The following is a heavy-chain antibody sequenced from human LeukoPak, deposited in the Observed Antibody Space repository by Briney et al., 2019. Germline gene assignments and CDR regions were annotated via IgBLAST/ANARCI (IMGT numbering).Heavy chain of an antibody. CDR1: GFTFSSYS. D-gene: IGHD3-3*01. Sequence: GGSLRLSCAASGFTFSSYSMNWVRQAPGKGLEWVSSISSSSSYIYYADSVKGRFTISRDNAKNSLYLQMTSLKIDDTAVYYCTRHAWFGVFIAGGEAFDMWGQGTMVTVSS. J-gene: IGHJ3*02. V-gene: IGHV3-21*03. CDR2: ISSSSSYI. CDR3: TRHAWFGVFIAGGEAFDM.